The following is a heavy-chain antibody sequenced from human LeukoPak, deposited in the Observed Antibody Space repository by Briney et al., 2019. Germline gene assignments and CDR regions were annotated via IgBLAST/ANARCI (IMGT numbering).Heavy chain of an antibody. CDR2: IIPIFGTA. CDR1: GGTFSSYA. V-gene: IGHV1-69*05. CDR3: ARAPAWGVLVMDV. J-gene: IGHJ6*02. D-gene: IGHD3-10*01. Sequence: ASVKVSCKASGGTFSSYAISWVRQAPGQGLEWMGGIIPIFGTANYAQKLQGRVTMTTDTSTSTAYMELRSLRSDDTAVYYCARAPAWGVLVMDVWGQGTTVTVSS.